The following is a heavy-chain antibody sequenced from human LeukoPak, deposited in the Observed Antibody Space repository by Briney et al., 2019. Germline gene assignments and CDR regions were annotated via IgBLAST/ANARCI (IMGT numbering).Heavy chain of an antibody. CDR2: ISSNGGST. D-gene: IGHD6-13*01. V-gene: IGHV3-64*01. J-gene: IGHJ4*02. CDR1: GFTFSSYA. CDR3: AREELVGAHFDY. Sequence: GGSLRLSCAASGFTFSSYAMHWVRQAPGKGLEYVSAISSNGGSTYYANSVKGRFTISRDNSKNTLYLQMGSLRAEDMAVYYCAREELVGAHFDYWGQGTLVTVSS.